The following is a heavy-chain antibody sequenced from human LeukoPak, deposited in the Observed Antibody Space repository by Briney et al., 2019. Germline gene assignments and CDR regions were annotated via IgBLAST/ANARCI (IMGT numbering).Heavy chain of an antibody. J-gene: IGHJ1*01. Sequence: GGSLRLSCAASGFTFNNYWMTWVRQAPGKGLEWVGNIMQDGSVKNYVDSVKGRFTISRDNAKKSLYLQMNSLRAEDTAVYYCGNQCAGGSCPEHWGQGTLVTVSS. CDR2: IMQDGSVK. V-gene: IGHV3-7*01. CDR1: GFTFNNYW. CDR3: GNQCAGGSCPEH. D-gene: IGHD2-15*01.